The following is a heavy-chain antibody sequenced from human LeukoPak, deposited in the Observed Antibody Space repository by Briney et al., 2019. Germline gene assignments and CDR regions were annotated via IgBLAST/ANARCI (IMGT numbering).Heavy chain of an antibody. CDR1: GFTFSDFY. CDR3: ATIAAAGKFLDY. Sequence: GGSLRLSCAASGFTFSDFYMSWIRQAPGKGLEWVSYISGSGSTIHYAGSVKGRFTISRDNAKNSLYLQMNSLRAEDTAVYYCATIAAAGKFLDYWGQGTLVTVSS. CDR2: ISGSGSTI. J-gene: IGHJ4*02. D-gene: IGHD6-25*01. V-gene: IGHV3-11*01.